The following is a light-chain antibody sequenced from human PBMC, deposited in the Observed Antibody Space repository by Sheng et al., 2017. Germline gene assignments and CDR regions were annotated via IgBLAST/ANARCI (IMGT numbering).Light chain of an antibody. J-gene: IGKJ4*01. CDR1: QSINIY. V-gene: IGKV1-39*01. Sequence: DIQMTQSPSSLSASVGDRVTISCRASQSINIYVNWYQQKPGKAPELLIYLASTLQSGVPSRFSGRGSGTDFTLTINGIQREDFATYYCQQSYNTVAVSFGGGTKVEI. CDR2: LAS. CDR3: QQSYNTVAVS.